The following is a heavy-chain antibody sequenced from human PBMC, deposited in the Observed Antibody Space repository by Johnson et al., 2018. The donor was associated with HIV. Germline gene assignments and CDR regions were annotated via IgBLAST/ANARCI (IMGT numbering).Heavy chain of an antibody. CDR1: GFTFSSYA. CDR2: ISYDGSNK. CDR3: ANSYSSSSGNNDYAFDI. D-gene: IGHD6-6*01. Sequence: QVQLVESGGGVVQPGRSLRLSCAASGFTFSSYAMHWVRQAPGKGLEWVAVISYDGSNKYYADSVKGRFPNSRDNSKNTLYLQMNSLRAEDSAVYYCANSYSSSSGNNDYAFDIWGQGTMVTVSS. J-gene: IGHJ3*02. V-gene: IGHV3-30*04.